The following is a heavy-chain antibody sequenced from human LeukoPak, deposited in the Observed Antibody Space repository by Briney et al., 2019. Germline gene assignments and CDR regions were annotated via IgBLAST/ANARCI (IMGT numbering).Heavy chain of an antibody. V-gene: IGHV4-59*08. D-gene: IGHD4-11*01. CDR2: IYYSGST. CDR1: GGSISSYY. J-gene: IGHJ4*02. Sequence: SETLSLTCTVSGGSISSYYWSWIRQPPGKGLEWIGYIYYSGSTNYNPSLKSRVTISVDTSKNQFSLKLSSVTAADTAVYYCARVDYSNYASEWWGQGTLVTVSS. CDR3: ARVDYSNYASEW.